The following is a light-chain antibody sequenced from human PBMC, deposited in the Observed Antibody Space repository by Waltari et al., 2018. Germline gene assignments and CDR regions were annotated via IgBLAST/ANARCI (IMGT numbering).Light chain of an antibody. CDR1: QSVLYSSNNKNY. CDR2: WAS. CDR3: QQSYSPHRT. V-gene: IGKV4-1*01. Sequence: DIVMTQSPDSLAVSLGERATINCKSSQSVLYSSNNKNYLAWYQQKPGQPPKQLIYWASIRESGVPDRFSGSGSETDFTLTISSLQAEDVAVYYCQQSYSPHRTFGQGTRVEIK. J-gene: IGKJ1*01.